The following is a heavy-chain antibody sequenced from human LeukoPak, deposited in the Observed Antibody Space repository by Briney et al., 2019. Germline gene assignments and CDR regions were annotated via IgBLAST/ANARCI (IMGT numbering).Heavy chain of an antibody. CDR1: RFTLSSYD. Sequence: GGSLRLSCAASRFTLSSYDMHWVRQAPGKGMEWVSSISSSGSYIYYADSVKGRFTISRDSAKNSLYLQMNTLRAEDTAVYYCARAGPIVLGPVAVAYDAFDLWGRGTLVTVSS. V-gene: IGHV3-21*01. CDR2: ISSSGSYI. CDR3: ARAGPIVLGPVAVAYDAFDL. J-gene: IGHJ3*01. D-gene: IGHD2-2*01.